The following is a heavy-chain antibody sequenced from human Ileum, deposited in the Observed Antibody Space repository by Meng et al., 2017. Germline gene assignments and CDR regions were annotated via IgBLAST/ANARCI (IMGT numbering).Heavy chain of an antibody. CDR3: GRDVHWGAADY. CDR1: GFTFTSHW. Sequence: VVLVESGGGLVQPGGSLRLSCAASGFTFTSHWMHWVRQVPGKGLVWVSTINVDGSTTFYADSVKGRFTVSRDNAKTTLFLQLNSLRAEDTALYYCGRDVHWGAADYWSQGILVTVSS. D-gene: IGHD7-27*01. CDR2: INVDGSTT. J-gene: IGHJ4*02. V-gene: IGHV3-74*01.